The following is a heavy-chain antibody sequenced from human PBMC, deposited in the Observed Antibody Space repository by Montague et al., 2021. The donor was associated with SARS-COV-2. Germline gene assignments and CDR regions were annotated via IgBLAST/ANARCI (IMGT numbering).Heavy chain of an antibody. J-gene: IGHJ6*02. CDR3: ARMTMSTAMDV. CDR1: GFSLSTSGMC. V-gene: IGHV2-70*11. Sequence: PALVKPTQTLTLTCTFSGFSLSTSGMCVSWIRQPPGKALEWLARIGWDDEKYYSTSLKTRLTISKDTSKNQVVLTMTNMDPVDTATYYCARMTMSTAMDVWGQGTTVTVSS. D-gene: IGHD5/OR15-5a*01. CDR2: IGWDDEK.